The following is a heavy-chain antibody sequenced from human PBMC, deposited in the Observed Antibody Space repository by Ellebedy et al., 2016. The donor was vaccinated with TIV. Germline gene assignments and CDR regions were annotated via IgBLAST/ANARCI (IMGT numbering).Heavy chain of an antibody. D-gene: IGHD4-17*01. V-gene: IGHV3-23*01. CDR1: GGSISSSSYY. CDR3: AKVGDYLGLFDY. Sequence: ETLSLTCTVSGGSISSSSYYWGWIRQPPGKGLEWVSAISGSGGSTYYADSVKGRFTISRDNSKNTLYLQMNSLRAEDTAVYYCAKVGDYLGLFDYWGQGTLVTVSS. CDR2: ISGSGGST. J-gene: IGHJ4*02.